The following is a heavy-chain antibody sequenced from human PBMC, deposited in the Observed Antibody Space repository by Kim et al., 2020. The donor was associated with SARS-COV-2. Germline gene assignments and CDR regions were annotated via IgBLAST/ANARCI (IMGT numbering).Heavy chain of an antibody. D-gene: IGHD3-3*01. V-gene: IGHV4-31*03. J-gene: IGHJ4*02. CDR1: GGSISSGGYY. Sequence: SETLSLTCTVSGGSISSGGYYWSWIRQHPGKGLEWIGYIYYSGSTYYNPSLKSRVTISVDTSKNQFSLKLSSVTAADTAVYYCAKGIFGVNAFDYWGQGTLVTVSS. CDR3: AKGIFGVNAFDY. CDR2: IYYSGST.